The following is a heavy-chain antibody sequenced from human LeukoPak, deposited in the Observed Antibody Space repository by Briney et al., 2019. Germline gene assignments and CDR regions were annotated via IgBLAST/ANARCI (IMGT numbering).Heavy chain of an antibody. D-gene: IGHD3-3*01. Sequence: PSETLSLTCTVSGGPISSYYWSWIRQPPGKGLEWIGYIYYSGSTNYYPSLKRRVTISVDTSKNQFSRKLSSVTAADTAVYYCAREGLRFLEWASDAFDIWGQGTMVTVSS. V-gene: IGHV4-59*01. J-gene: IGHJ3*02. CDR2: IYYSGST. CDR3: AREGLRFLEWASDAFDI. CDR1: GGPISSYY.